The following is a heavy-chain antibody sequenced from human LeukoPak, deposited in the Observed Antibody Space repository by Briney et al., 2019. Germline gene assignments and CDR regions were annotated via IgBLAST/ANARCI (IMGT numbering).Heavy chain of an antibody. Sequence: SQTLSLTCAISGDSVSSNSAAWNWIRQSPSRGLEWLGRTYYRSKWYNDYAVSVRSRITINPDTSKNQFSLQLNSVTPEDTAVYYCARETALSGSYPPGYFQHWGQGTLVTVSS. CDR2: TYYRSKWYN. D-gene: IGHD1-26*01. CDR3: ARETALSGSYPPGYFQH. CDR1: GDSVSSNSAA. V-gene: IGHV6-1*01. J-gene: IGHJ1*01.